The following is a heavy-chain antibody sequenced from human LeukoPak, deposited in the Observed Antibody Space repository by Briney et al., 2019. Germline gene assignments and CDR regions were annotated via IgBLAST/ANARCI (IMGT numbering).Heavy chain of an antibody. CDR1: GYTFTGYY. CDR2: INPNSGGT. D-gene: IGHD3-22*01. Sequence: GASVKVSCKASGYTFTGYYIHWVRQAPGQGLEWLGWINPNSGGTNYAQKFQGRVTMTRDTSISTAYMELSRLRSDDTALYYCARAGVWDYSDTSGYHNGAFDIWGQGTMVTVSS. V-gene: IGHV1-2*02. J-gene: IGHJ3*02. CDR3: ARAGVWDYSDTSGYHNGAFDI.